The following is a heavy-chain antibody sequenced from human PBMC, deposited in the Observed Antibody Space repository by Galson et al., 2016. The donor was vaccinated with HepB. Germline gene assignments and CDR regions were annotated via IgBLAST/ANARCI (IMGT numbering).Heavy chain of an antibody. Sequence: SETLSLTCSVSGGSFSSSFWSWFRQPPGRGLEWVGYVHYSGDTKYNPSLKSRVTISMDTSKNQFSLKLNSVTAADTALYFCTTGAGWLTDSWGQGTMVIVSS. CDR3: TTGAGWLTDS. V-gene: IGHV4-59*01. CDR1: GGSFSSSF. D-gene: IGHD6-19*01. CDR2: VHYSGDT. J-gene: IGHJ5*02.